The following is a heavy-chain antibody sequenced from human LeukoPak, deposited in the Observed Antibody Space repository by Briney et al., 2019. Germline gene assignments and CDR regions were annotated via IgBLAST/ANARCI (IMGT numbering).Heavy chain of an antibody. CDR1: GFTFSSYS. CDR3: ARIGSSGWATYYYYYMDV. CDR2: ISSSSSYI. D-gene: IGHD6-19*01. V-gene: IGHV3-21*01. Sequence: PGGSLRLSCAASGFTFSSYSMNWVRQAPGKGLEWVSSISSSSSYIYYADSVKGRFTISRDNAKNSLYLQMNSLRAGDTAVYYCARIGSSGWATYYYYYMDVWGKGTTVTVSS. J-gene: IGHJ6*03.